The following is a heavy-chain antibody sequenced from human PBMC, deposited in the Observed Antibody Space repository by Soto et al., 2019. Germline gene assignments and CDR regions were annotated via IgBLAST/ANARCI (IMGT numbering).Heavy chain of an antibody. CDR2: IYYSGST. V-gene: IGHV4-31*03. CDR1: GGSISSGGYY. Sequence: QVQLQESGPGLVKPSQTLSLTCTVSGGSISSGGYYWSWIRQHPGKGLEWIGYIYYSGSTYYNPSLKSRVTISVDTSKNQYSLKLSSVTAADTAVYYCARDETGAYAFDIWGQGTMVTVSS. J-gene: IGHJ3*02. CDR3: ARDETGAYAFDI. D-gene: IGHD3-10*01.